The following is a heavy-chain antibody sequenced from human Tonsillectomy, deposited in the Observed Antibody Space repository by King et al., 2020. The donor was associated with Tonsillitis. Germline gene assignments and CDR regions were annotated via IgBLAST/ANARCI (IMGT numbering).Heavy chain of an antibody. CDR1: GFTFSSYA. Sequence: VQLVESGGGLVQPGGSLRLSCAASGFTFSSYAMSWVRQAPGKGLEWVSAISGSGRNTYYADSVKGRFTISRDNSNNTLYLQMNSLRAEDTAVYYCASPRLRQQLWLPTDYWGQGTLVTVSS. CDR2: ISGSGRNT. J-gene: IGHJ4*02. CDR3: ASPRLRQQLWLPTDY. V-gene: IGHV3-23*04. D-gene: IGHD5-18*01.